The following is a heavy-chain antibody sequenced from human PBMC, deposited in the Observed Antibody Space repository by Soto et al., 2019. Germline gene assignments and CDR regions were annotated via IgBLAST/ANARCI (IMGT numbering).Heavy chain of an antibody. CDR3: AGASSYDFSHLAY. J-gene: IGHJ4*02. CDR1: GGSINIGGYY. Sequence: SETLSLTCTVSGGSINIGGYYWSWIRQLPGKGLEWIGYIFYSGSTYYNPSLKSRVTILVDMSKSHFSLRLSSVTVADTAVYYCAGASSYDFSHLAYWGQGTLVTVSS. V-gene: IGHV4-31*03. CDR2: IFYSGST. D-gene: IGHD3-3*01.